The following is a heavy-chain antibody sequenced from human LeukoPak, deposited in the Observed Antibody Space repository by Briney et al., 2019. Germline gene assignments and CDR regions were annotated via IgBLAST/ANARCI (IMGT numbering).Heavy chain of an antibody. J-gene: IGHJ6*03. D-gene: IGHD2-2*01. CDR1: GFTFSSYW. Sequence: GGSLRLPCAASGFTFSSYWMSWVRQAPGKGLEWVANIKQDGSEKYYVDSVKGRFTISRDNAKNSLYLQMNSLRAEDTAVYYCARERGGCGSSTSCNNYYYYYYMDVWGKGTTVTVSS. CDR2: IKQDGSEK. V-gene: IGHV3-7*01. CDR3: ARERGGCGSSTSCNNYYYYYYMDV.